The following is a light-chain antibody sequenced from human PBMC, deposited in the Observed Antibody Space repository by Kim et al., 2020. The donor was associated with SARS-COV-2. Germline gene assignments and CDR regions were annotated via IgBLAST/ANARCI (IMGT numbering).Light chain of an antibody. V-gene: IGKV3-15*01. CDR1: QSVSNN. CDR3: QQYSNSWT. J-gene: IGKJ1*01. Sequence: SVYPGERATLFCRASQSVSNNLAWYQQKPGQAPRLLIYGASTRATGIPARFSGSGSGTEFTLTISSLQSEDFALYCCQQYSNSWTFGQGTKVDIK. CDR2: GAS.